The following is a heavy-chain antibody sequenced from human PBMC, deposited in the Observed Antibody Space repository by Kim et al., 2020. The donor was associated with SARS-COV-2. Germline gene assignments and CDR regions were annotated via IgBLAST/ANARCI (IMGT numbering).Heavy chain of an antibody. J-gene: IGHJ4*02. Sequence: KTEHAAPVKGRFTISREASKDTLYLQMNNLETEDTAVYYCTPSPLRGYGYWGQGTLVTVSS. CDR2: KT. CDR3: TPSPLRGYGY. V-gene: IGHV3-15*01. D-gene: IGHD3-10*01.